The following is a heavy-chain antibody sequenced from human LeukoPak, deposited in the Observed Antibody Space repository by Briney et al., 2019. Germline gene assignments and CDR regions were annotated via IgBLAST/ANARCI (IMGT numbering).Heavy chain of an antibody. CDR3: ARSWGGDSYEVDY. V-gene: IGHV1-46*01. D-gene: IGHD2-21*02. CDR2: TNPSGGST. J-gene: IGHJ4*02. CDR1: GYTFTSYD. Sequence: GASVKVSCKASGYTFTSYDINWVRQATGQGLEWMGITNPSGGSTSYAQKFQGRVTMTRDTSTSTVYMELSSLRSEDTAVYYCARSWGGDSYEVDYWGQGTLVTVSS.